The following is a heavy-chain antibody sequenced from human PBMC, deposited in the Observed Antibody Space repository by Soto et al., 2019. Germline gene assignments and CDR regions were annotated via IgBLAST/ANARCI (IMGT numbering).Heavy chain of an antibody. J-gene: IGHJ5*02. Sequence: SETLSLTCTVSGGSISSYRWSWIRQPAGKGLEWIGRLNTYGNTHYNPSLKSRVTASVDTSRNQFFLTLRSVTAVDSAVYHCGRESGETWDYEASWGQGTLVTVSS. V-gene: IGHV4-4*07. D-gene: IGHD1-7*01. CDR2: LNTYGNT. CDR1: GGSISSYR. CDR3: GRESGETWDYEAS.